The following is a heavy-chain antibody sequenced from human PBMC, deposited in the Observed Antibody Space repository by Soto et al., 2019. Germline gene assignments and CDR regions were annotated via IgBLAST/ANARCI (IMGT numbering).Heavy chain of an antibody. D-gene: IGHD3-22*01. Sequence: ASVKVSCKASGYTFTSYAMHWVRQAPGQRLEWMGRINAGNGNTKYSQKFQGRVTITRDTSASTAYMELSSLRSEDTAVYYCARLSPRLTYYSDRSGWFDYWGQGTSVTVSS. CDR2: INAGNGNT. V-gene: IGHV1-3*01. CDR3: ARLSPRLTYYSDRSGWFDY. CDR1: GYTFTSYA. J-gene: IGHJ4*02.